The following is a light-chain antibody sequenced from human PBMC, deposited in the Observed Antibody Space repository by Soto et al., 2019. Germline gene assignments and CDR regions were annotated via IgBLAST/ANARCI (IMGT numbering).Light chain of an antibody. CDR2: GAS. CDR1: QSVNIY. V-gene: IGKV3D-15*01. J-gene: IGKJ4*01. Sequence: EIVMTQSPATLSVSPGERATLSCRASQSVNIYLAWYQQKPGQAPRLLIFGASYRATGIPARFSGSGSGTQFTLTISSLQSEDFAVYFCQQYDDWLRLTFGGGTKVEIK. CDR3: QQYDDWLRLT.